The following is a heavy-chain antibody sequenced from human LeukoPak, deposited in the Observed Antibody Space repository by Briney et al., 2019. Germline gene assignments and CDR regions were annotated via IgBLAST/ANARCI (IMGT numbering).Heavy chain of an antibody. V-gene: IGHV1-18*01. D-gene: IGHD6-19*01. Sequence: ASVKVSCKAFDDTFSNYGISWVRQAPGQGLEWMGWISTYNGNTHYAQKFQGRVTMTTDTSTNIAYLELRDLRSDDTAVYYCARTQWLEDAFDFWGQGTVVTVSS. CDR1: DDTFSNYG. J-gene: IGHJ3*01. CDR3: ARTQWLEDAFDF. CDR2: ISTYNGNT.